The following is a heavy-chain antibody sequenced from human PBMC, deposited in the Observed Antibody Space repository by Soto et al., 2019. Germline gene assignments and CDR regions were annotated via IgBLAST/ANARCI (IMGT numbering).Heavy chain of an antibody. J-gene: IGHJ6*02. CDR1: GFTFTSSA. CDR2: IVVGSGNT. CDR3: AADGDGYYGMDV. D-gene: IGHD3-3*01. Sequence: GASVKVSCKASGFTFTSSAVQWVRQARGQRLEWIGWIVVGSGNTNCAQKFQERVTITRDMSTSTAYMELSSLRSEDTAVYYCAADGDGYYGMDVWGQGTTVTVSS. V-gene: IGHV1-58*01.